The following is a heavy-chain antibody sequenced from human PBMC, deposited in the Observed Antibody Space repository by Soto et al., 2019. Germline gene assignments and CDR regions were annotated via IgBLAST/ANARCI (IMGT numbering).Heavy chain of an antibody. CDR3: ARQSGDYFDY. Sequence: PGGSLRLSCAASGFTFSSYTMNWVRQAPGKGLEWVSSISSSSSYIYYADSVKGRFTISRDNAKNSLYLQMNSLRAEDTAVYYCARQSGDYFDYWGQGTLVTVSS. V-gene: IGHV3-21*01. CDR2: ISSSSSYI. D-gene: IGHD4-17*01. CDR1: GFTFSSYT. J-gene: IGHJ4*02.